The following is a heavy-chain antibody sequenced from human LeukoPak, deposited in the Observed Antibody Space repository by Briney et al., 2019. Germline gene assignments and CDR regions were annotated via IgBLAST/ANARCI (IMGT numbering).Heavy chain of an antibody. Sequence: ASVKVSCKASGYTFTGYYMHWVRQAPGQGLEWIGWISAYNGNTNYAQKLQGRVTMTTDTSTSTAYMELRSLRSDDTAVYYCARAPEFSWFDPWGQGTLVTVSS. V-gene: IGHV1-18*04. CDR1: GYTFTGYY. CDR2: ISAYNGNT. J-gene: IGHJ5*02. CDR3: ARAPEFSWFDP.